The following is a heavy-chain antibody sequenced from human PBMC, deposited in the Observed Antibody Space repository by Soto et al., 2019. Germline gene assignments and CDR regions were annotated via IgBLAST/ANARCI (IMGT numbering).Heavy chain of an antibody. CDR2: ISYDGSNK. CDR3: AKAPSLVYGSVSYLRFYYYGMDV. Sequence: QVQLVESGGGVVQPGRSLRLSCAASGFTFSSYGMHWVRQAPGKGLEWVAVISYDGSNKYYADSVKGRFTISRDNSKNTLYLQMNSLRAEDTAVYYCAKAPSLVYGSVSYLRFYYYGMDVWGQGTTVTVSS. V-gene: IGHV3-30*18. J-gene: IGHJ6*02. D-gene: IGHD3-10*01. CDR1: GFTFSSYG.